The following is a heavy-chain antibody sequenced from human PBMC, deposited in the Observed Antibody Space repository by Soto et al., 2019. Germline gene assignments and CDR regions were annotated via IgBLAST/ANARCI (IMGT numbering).Heavy chain of an antibody. CDR1: GFTFDDYA. J-gene: IGHJ3*02. D-gene: IGHD5-18*01. CDR3: AKARSNYGYFAFDI. Sequence: EVRVVESGGDLVQPGRSLRLSCAASGFTFDDYAMHWVRQVPGKGLEWVSGINWDSGAIGYADSVKGRFTISRDNAKNSLYLQMNSLRAEDTALYYCAKARSNYGYFAFDIWGQGTVVTVSS. CDR2: INWDSGAI. V-gene: IGHV3-9*01.